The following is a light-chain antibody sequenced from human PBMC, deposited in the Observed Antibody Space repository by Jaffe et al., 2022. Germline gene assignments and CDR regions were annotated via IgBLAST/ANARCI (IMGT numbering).Light chain of an antibody. J-gene: IGKJ2*01. CDR3: QHFSRSPPEYT. Sequence: EIVLTQSPGTLSLSPGERAILSCRASQTIGTTYLAWYQQKRGQPPRLLVYGASSRAAGIPDRFSGSGSGTDFTLTIDRLEPEDFAVYYCQHFSRSPPEYTFGQGTRLEIK. CDR2: GAS. V-gene: IGKV3-20*01. CDR1: QTIGTTY.